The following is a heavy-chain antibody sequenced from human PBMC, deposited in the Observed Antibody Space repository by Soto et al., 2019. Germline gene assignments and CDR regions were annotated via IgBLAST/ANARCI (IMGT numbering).Heavy chain of an antibody. V-gene: IGHV5-51*01. CDR2: IYPGDSDT. CDR1: GYSFTSYW. CDR3: ARLMYYDILTGYYASYYYYGMDV. J-gene: IGHJ6*02. D-gene: IGHD3-9*01. Sequence: PGESLKISCKGSGYSFTSYWIGWVRQMPGKGLEWMGIIYPGDSDTRYSPSFQGQVTISADKSISTAYLQWSSLKASDTAMYYCARLMYYDILTGYYASYYYYGMDVWGQGTTVTVSS.